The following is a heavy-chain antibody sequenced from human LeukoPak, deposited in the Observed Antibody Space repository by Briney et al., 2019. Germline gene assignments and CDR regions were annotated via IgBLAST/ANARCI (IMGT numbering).Heavy chain of an antibody. CDR2: IIPIFGTA. V-gene: IGHV1-69*01. J-gene: IGHJ4*02. CDR1: GGTFSSYA. Sequence: ASVKVSCKASGGTFSSYAISWVRQAPGQGLEGMGGIIPIFGTANYAQKFQGRVTITADESTSTAYMELSSLRSEDTAVYYCASRGLGYCSSTSCYTGGYLFDYWGQGTLVTVSS. CDR3: ASRGLGYCSSTSCYTGGYLFDY. D-gene: IGHD2-2*02.